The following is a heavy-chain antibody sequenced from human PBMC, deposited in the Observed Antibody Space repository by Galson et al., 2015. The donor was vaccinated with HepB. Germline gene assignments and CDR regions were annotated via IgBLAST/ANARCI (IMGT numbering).Heavy chain of an antibody. CDR3: ARGVMVYPMGWFDP. D-gene: IGHD2-8*01. J-gene: IGHJ5*02. Sequence: SVKVSCKASGHTFTSYYMHWVRQAPGQGLEWMGWINPNSGGTNYAQKFQGRVTMTRDTSISTAYMELSRLRSDDTAVYYCARGVMVYPMGWFDPWGQGTLVTVSS. CDR1: GHTFTSYY. V-gene: IGHV1-2*02. CDR2: INPNSGGT.